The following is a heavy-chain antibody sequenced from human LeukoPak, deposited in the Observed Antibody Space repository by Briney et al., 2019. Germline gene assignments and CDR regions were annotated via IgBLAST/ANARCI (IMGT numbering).Heavy chain of an antibody. CDR2: TYYRSKWYN. Sequence: SQTLSLTCAISGDSVSSNSAAWNWIRQSPSRGLEWLGRTYYRSKWYNDYAVSVKSRITINPDTSKNQFSLQLNSVTPEGTAVYYCARDAGAPGGYSYGYGFDYWGQGTLVTVSS. CDR1: GDSVSSNSAA. V-gene: IGHV6-1*01. CDR3: ARDAGAPGGYSYGYGFDY. J-gene: IGHJ4*02. D-gene: IGHD5-18*01.